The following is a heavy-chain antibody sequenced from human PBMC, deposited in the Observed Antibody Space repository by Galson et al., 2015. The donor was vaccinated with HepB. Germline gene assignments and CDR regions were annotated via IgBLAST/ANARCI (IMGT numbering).Heavy chain of an antibody. D-gene: IGHD2-21*02. J-gene: IGHJ4*02. CDR3: ARGGFWDPHQPLLN. V-gene: IGHV4-34*01. Sequence: SETLSLTCAVYGGSFSGYYWSWIRQPPGKGLEWIGEINHSGSTNYNPSLKSRVTISVDTSKNQFSLKLSSVTAADTAVYYCARGGFWDPHQPLLNWGQGTLVTVSS. CDR2: INHSGST. CDR1: GGSFSGYY.